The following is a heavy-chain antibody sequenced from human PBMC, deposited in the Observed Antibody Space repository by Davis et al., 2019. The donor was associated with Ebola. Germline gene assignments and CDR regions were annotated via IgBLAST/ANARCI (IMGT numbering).Heavy chain of an antibody. CDR3: ARIDGYYYGMDV. CDR1: GGSISSYY. V-gene: IGHV4-59*08. J-gene: IGHJ6*02. Sequence: SETLSLTCTVSGGSISSYYWSWIRQPPGKGLEWIGYIYYSGSTNYNPSLKSRVTISVDTSKNQFSLKLSSVTAADTAVYYCARIDGYYYGMDVWGQGTTVTVSS. D-gene: IGHD5-24*01. CDR2: IYYSGST.